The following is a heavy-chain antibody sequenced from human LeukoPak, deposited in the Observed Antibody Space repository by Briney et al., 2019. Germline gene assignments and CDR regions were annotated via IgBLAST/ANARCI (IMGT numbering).Heavy chain of an antibody. Sequence: GGSLRLSCAVSGFTFSSYEMNWAGQAPGKGLEWVSYISSSGSTIYYADYVKGRFTISRDNAKNSLYLQMNSLRAEDTTVYYCARVITMGPDNAFDIWGQGTMVTVSS. D-gene: IGHD3-10*01. CDR1: GFTFSSYE. V-gene: IGHV3-48*03. CDR2: ISSSGSTI. J-gene: IGHJ3*02. CDR3: ARVITMGPDNAFDI.